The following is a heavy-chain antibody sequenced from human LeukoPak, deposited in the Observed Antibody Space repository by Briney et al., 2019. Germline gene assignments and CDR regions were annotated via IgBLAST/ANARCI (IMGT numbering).Heavy chain of an antibody. D-gene: IGHD4-17*01. CDR1: GYTFTDYY. V-gene: IGHV1-2*02. CDR2: INSNTGGT. J-gene: IGHJ4*02. CDR3: ARPMATVTTSLKF. Sequence: ASVKVSCKASGYTFTDYYMHWVRQAPGQGLEWMGCINSNTGGTNCAQRFQGRVTMTRDTSISTAYMELSRLRSDDTAVYYCARPMATVTTSLKFWGQGSLVTVSS.